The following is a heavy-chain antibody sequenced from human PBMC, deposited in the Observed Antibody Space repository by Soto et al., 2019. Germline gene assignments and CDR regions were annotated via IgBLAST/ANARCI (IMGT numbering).Heavy chain of an antibody. D-gene: IGHD3-16*01. V-gene: IGHV3-11*01. J-gene: IGHJ5*02. Sequence: GGSLRLPCAASGFTFSDYYMSWIRQAPGKGLEWVSYISSSGSTIYYADSVKGRFTISRDNAKNSLYLQMNSLRAEDTAVYYCARDLTLTYYDYIWGSYGIDPWGQGTLVTVSS. CDR1: GFTFSDYY. CDR3: ARDLTLTYYDYIWGSYGIDP. CDR2: ISSSGSTI.